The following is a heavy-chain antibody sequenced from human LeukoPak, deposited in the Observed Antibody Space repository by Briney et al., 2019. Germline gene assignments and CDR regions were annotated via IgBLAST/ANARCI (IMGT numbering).Heavy chain of an antibody. V-gene: IGHV3-30*03. CDR1: GFTFSSYG. D-gene: IGHD3-16*01. CDR3: AIGDWFDP. Sequence: PGGSLRLSCAASGFTFSSYGMHWVRQAPGKGLEWVAVISYDGSNKYYADSVKGRFTISRDNSKNTLYLQMNSLRAEDTAVYYCAIGDWFDPWGQGTLVTVSS. J-gene: IGHJ5*02. CDR2: ISYDGSNK.